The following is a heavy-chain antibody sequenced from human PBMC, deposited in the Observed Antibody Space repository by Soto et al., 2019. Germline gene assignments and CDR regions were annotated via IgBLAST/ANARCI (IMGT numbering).Heavy chain of an antibody. CDR1: GGTFSSYA. D-gene: IGHD5-18*01. Sequence: ASVKVSCKASGGTFSSYAISWVRQAPGQGLEWMGGIIPIFGTANYAQKFQGRVTITADESTSTAYMELSSLRSEDTAVYYCAYTGYSYGSSPMDVWGQGTTVTVSS. J-gene: IGHJ6*02. CDR2: IIPIFGTA. CDR3: AYTGYSYGSSPMDV. V-gene: IGHV1-69*13.